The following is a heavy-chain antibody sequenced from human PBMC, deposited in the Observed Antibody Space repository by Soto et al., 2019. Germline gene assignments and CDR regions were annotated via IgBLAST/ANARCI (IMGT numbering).Heavy chain of an antibody. D-gene: IGHD2-2*01. V-gene: IGHV4-30-2*01. J-gene: IGHJ4*02. Sequence: LSLTCAVSDGSISRGGYSWSWIRQPPGKGLEWIGYIYHSWSTYYNPSLKSRVTISVDRSKNQFSLKLSSVTAADTAVYYCARAVVPAAWRYFDSWGQGTLVTVSS. CDR2: IYHSWST. CDR1: DGSISRGGYS. CDR3: ARAVVPAAWRYFDS.